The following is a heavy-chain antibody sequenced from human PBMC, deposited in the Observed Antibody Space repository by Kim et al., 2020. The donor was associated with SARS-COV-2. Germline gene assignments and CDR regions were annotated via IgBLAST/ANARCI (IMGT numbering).Heavy chain of an antibody. J-gene: IGHJ5*02. V-gene: IGHV4-34*01. D-gene: IGHD1-7*01. Sequence: SLTSRVTISVDTSKNQFSLKLSSVTAADTAVYYCARGRNYGRSKQNWFDPWGQGTLVTVSS. CDR3: ARGRNYGRSKQNWFDP.